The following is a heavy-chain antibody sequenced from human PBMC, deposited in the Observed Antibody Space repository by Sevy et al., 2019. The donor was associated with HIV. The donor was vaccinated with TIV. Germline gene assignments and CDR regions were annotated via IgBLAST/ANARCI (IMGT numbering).Heavy chain of an antibody. Sequence: GESLKTSCQAFGYSFSSYWIGWVRQTPGKGLEWIGITFPADSDVRYSLSFEGQVTISTDRSITTAYLQWSSLKASDTATYYCARLRTYSSRRFPFDSRGQGTLVTVSS. CDR1: GYSFSSYW. V-gene: IGHV5-51*01. CDR2: TFPADSDV. D-gene: IGHD6-19*01. J-gene: IGHJ5*01. CDR3: ARLRTYSSRRFPFDS.